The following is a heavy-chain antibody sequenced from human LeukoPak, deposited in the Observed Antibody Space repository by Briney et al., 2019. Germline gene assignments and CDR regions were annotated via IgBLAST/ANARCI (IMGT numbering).Heavy chain of an antibody. CDR1: GASLTNHY. Sequence: SETLSLTCTISGASLTNHYWNWIRQAAGTGPEYIGRIFHTGTTNYNPSLKSRVTMSMDTSKNQFSLKLTSLTAADTAVYSCARGPLGGEAFDIWGQGTMVSVSS. CDR2: IFHTGTT. D-gene: IGHD3-10*01. CDR3: ARGPLGGEAFDI. V-gene: IGHV4-4*07. J-gene: IGHJ3*02.